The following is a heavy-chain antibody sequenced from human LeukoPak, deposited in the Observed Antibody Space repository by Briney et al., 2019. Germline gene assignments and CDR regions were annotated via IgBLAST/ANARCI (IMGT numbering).Heavy chain of an antibody. CDR3: ARGQVVGYSYGFGAYSFAFDY. CDR1: GVSISSYY. CDR2: IYYSGST. D-gene: IGHD5-18*01. Sequence: SEALSLTCTVSGVSISSYYWSWIRQPPGKGLEWVGYIYYSGSTNYNPSLKSRVTISVDTSKNQFSLKLSSVTAADTAVYYCARGQVVGYSYGFGAYSFAFDYWGQGTLVTVSS. J-gene: IGHJ4*02. V-gene: IGHV4-59*12.